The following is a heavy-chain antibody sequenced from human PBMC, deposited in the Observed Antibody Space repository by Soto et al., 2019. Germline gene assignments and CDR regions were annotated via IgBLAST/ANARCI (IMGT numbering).Heavy chain of an antibody. CDR3: ARLKYCSSTSCYHLDY. Sequence: PSETLSLTCTVSGGSISSGGYYWSWIRQHPGKGLEWIGYTYYSGSTYYNPSLKSRFNISVDTSKNQFSLKLSSMTAADTAVYYCARLKYCSSTSCYHLDYWGQGTLVTVSS. CDR1: GGSISSGGYY. J-gene: IGHJ4*02. D-gene: IGHD2-2*01. CDR2: TYYSGST. V-gene: IGHV4-31*03.